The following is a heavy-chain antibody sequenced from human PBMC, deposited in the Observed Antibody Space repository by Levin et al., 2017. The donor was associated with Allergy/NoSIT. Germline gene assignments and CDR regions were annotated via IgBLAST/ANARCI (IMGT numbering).Heavy chain of an antibody. CDR2: INHSGST. CDR3: ARGGCSGGSCYRGYYYYYGMDV. Sequence: PSETLSLTCAVYGGSFSGYYWSWIRQPPGKGLEWIGEINHSGSTNYNPSLKSRVTISVDTSKNQFSLKLSSVTAADTAVYYCARGGCSGGSCYRGYYYYYGMDVWGQGTTVTVSS. V-gene: IGHV4-34*01. D-gene: IGHD2-15*01. J-gene: IGHJ6*02. CDR1: GGSFSGYY.